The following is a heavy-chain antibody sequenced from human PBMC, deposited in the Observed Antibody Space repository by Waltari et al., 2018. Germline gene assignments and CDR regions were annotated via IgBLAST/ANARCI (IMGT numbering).Heavy chain of an antibody. CDR1: GYSISSGYY. D-gene: IGHD3-16*01. CDR2: IYHSGST. CDR3: AVLGGV. V-gene: IGHV4-38-2*02. J-gene: IGHJ6*04. Sequence: QVQLQESGPGLVKPSETLSLTCTVSGYSISSGYYWGWIRQPPGKGLEWIGSIYHSGSTYYNPSLKSRVTISVDTSKNQFSLKLSSVTAANTAVYYCAVLGGVWGKGTTVTISS.